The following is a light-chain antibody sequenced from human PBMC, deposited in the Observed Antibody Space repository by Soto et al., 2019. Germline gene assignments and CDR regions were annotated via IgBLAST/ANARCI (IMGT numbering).Light chain of an antibody. CDR3: QLDENRPIT. Sequence: IDITPSPSTXCAFRTARVSIAWRASQSISSCLDWYQKKPRKEXKXXXYDESNLETGVQPRLSGSGSGTDFNLTIRSFQPADIPTYYCQLDENRPITFGDGTRLEI. V-gene: IGKV1-33*01. J-gene: IGKJ5*01. CDR1: QSISSC. CDR2: DES.